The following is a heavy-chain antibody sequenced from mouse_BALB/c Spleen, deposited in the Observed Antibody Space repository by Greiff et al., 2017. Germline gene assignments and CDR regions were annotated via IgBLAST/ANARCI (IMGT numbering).Heavy chain of an antibody. Sequence: EVQRVESGGGLVQPGGSLKLSCAASGFTFSSYSMSWVRQTPEKRLEWVAYISNAGGSTNYPDTVKGRFTITRDNAKNTPYLQMSSLTSEDTAVYYCSRQTARAFAYWGQGTLVTVSA. D-gene: IGHD3-2*01. V-gene: IGHV5-12-2*01. CDR3: SRQTARAFAY. CDR2: ISNAGGST. J-gene: IGHJ3*01. CDR1: GFTFSSYS.